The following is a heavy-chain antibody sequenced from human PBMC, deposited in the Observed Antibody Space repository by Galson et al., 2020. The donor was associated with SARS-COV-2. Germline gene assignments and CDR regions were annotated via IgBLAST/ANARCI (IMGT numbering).Heavy chain of an antibody. CDR2: IRAESDA. J-gene: IGHJ4*02. CDR3: ARDNHYAFDY. V-gene: IGHV3-21*06. D-gene: IGHD2-2*01. CDR1: GFAFSTDP. Sequence: GGSLRLSCAASGFAFSTDPLTWVRLAPGKGLEWISTIRAESDAYYADSVKGRFTTSRDNAKNVLYLQMDSLRDEDTAVYYCARDNHYAFDYWGQGILGTVSS.